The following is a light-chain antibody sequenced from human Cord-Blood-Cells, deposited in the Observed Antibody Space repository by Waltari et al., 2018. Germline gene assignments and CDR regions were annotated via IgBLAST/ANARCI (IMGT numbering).Light chain of an antibody. V-gene: IGKV1-39*01. CDR2: AAS. CDR1: QSISSY. Sequence: DIQMTQSPSSLSASVGDRVTITCRAIQSISSYLNWYQQKPGKAPKLLIYAASSLQSGVPSRFSSSGSGTDFTLTISSLQPEDFATYYCQQSYSTPITFVQWTRLEIK. J-gene: IGKJ5*01. CDR3: QQSYSTPIT.